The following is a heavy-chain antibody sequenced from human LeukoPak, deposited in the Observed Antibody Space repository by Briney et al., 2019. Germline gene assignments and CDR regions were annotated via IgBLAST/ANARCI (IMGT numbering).Heavy chain of an antibody. CDR2: ISAYDGNT. V-gene: IGHV1-18*01. CDR1: GYTFNSFV. D-gene: IGHD6-13*01. J-gene: IGHJ5*02. Sequence: ASVKVSRKASGYTFNSFVISWVRQAPGQGLEWVGWISAYDGNTNYAQRFQGRVTMTTDTSTTTAYMELRSLRSDDTAVYYCARDKVIASAGTPNWFDPWGQGTLVTVSS. CDR3: ARDKVIASAGTPNWFDP.